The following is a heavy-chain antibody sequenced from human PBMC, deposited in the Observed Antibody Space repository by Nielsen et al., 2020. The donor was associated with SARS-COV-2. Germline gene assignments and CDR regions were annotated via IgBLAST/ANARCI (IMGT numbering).Heavy chain of an antibody. Sequence: SETLSLTCTVSGGSISSYYWSWIRQPPGKGLEWIGSIYYSGSTNYTPSLKSRVTISVDPSKNQFSLKLSSVTAADTAVYYCARGGVEYCSSTSCYWFDPWGQGTLVTVSS. D-gene: IGHD2-2*01. CDR2: IYYSGST. CDR3: ARGGVEYCSSTSCYWFDP. CDR1: GGSISSYY. V-gene: IGHV4-59*01. J-gene: IGHJ5*02.